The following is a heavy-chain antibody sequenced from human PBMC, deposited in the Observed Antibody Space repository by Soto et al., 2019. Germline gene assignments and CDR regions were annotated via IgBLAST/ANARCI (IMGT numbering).Heavy chain of an antibody. CDR3: AIGANYYDSSGYYLGYFQL. CDR2: IYSGGST. V-gene: IGHV3-66*01. CDR1: EFTVSSNY. Sequence: GGSLRLSCAASEFTVSSNYMSWVRQAPGKGLEWVSVIYSGGSTYYADSVKGRFTISRDNSKNTVYLQMNSLRAEDTAVYYCAIGANYYDSSGYYLGYFQLWGQGTLVTVSS. D-gene: IGHD3-22*01. J-gene: IGHJ1*01.